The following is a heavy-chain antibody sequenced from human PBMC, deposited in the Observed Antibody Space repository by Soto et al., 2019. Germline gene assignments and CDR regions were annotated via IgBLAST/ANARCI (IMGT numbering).Heavy chain of an antibody. D-gene: IGHD3-10*01. CDR3: AKLRYRGNGEVDC. CDR1: GFTFNDYG. J-gene: IGHJ4*01. Sequence: QVQLVESGGGVVQPGKSLRLSCAASGFTFNDYGMHWVRQAPGKGLEWVAVMPYDGINKYYADSVKGRFTISRDISRTPLYLQMNSLEAEDTAVYYCAKLRYRGNGEVDCWRQGTLGNVSS. CDR2: MPYDGINK. V-gene: IGHV3-30*18.